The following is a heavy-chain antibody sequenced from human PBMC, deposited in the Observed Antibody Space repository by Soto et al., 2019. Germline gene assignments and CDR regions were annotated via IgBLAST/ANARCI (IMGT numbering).Heavy chain of an antibody. CDR3: ARGGIAAAAPPDY. V-gene: IGHV4-31*03. CDR1: GGSISSGGYY. J-gene: IGHJ4*02. D-gene: IGHD6-13*01. Sequence: QVQLQESGPGLVKPSQTLSLTCTVSGGSISSGGYYWSWIRQHPGKGLEWIGYIYYSGSTYYNPSLKSRFTISVETSKNQFYLKLSAVTAADTAVYYCARGGIAAAAPPDYWGQGTLVTVSS. CDR2: IYYSGST.